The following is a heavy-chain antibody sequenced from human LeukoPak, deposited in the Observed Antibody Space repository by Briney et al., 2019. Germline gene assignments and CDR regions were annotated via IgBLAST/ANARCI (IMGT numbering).Heavy chain of an antibody. Sequence: GGSLRLSCAASGFTFNYYAMSWVRQAPGKGLEWVSGISDNEGRTYYTDSVKDRFTISRDNAKNTVYLQMHNLRADDTAVYFCARHDSFIPYWGQGTLVTVSS. V-gene: IGHV3-23*01. CDR2: ISDNEGRT. J-gene: IGHJ4*02. D-gene: IGHD5-18*01. CDR3: ARHDSFIPY. CDR1: GFTFNYYA.